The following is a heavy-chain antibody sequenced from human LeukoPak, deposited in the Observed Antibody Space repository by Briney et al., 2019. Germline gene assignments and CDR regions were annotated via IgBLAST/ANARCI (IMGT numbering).Heavy chain of an antibody. D-gene: IGHD1-14*01. J-gene: IGHJ4*02. V-gene: IGHV4-39*01. CDR3: ARHFDHPTAYFDS. CDR2: IYSGGNT. CDR1: RGTLNSADYC. Sequence: PSETLSLTCTVSRGTLNSADYCWSSIRQPPGKGLEWIGSIYSGGNTFYNPSLKGRLAISADTSKNHFSLRLKSVAAADTAVYFCARHFDHPTAYFDSWGQGSLVTVSS.